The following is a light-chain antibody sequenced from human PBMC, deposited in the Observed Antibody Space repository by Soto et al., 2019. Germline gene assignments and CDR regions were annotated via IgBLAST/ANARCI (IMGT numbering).Light chain of an antibody. J-gene: IGKJ4*01. V-gene: IGKV1-5*03. Sequence: DIQMTQSPSTLSASVGDRVTITCRASQSISSWLAWYQQKPGKAPKVLIYEASILESGVPSRFSGSGPGTEFTLTISSLQPDDFATYYCQHYANWPLTFGGGTKV. CDR1: QSISSW. CDR3: QHYANWPLT. CDR2: EAS.